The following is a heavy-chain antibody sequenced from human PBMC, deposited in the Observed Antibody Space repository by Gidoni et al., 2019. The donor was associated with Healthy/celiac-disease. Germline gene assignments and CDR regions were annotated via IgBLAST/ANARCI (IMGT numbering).Heavy chain of an antibody. Sequence: QVQLQQWGAGLLKPSETLSLTCAVYGGSFSGYYGSWIRQPPGKGLEWLGEINHSGSTNYNPSLKSRVTISVDTSKNKFSLKLSSVTAADTAVYYCARRPWNYYYGMDVWGQGTTVTVSS. D-gene: IGHD1-1*01. J-gene: IGHJ6*02. V-gene: IGHV4-34*01. CDR2: INHSGST. CDR3: ARRPWNYYYGMDV. CDR1: GGSFSGYY.